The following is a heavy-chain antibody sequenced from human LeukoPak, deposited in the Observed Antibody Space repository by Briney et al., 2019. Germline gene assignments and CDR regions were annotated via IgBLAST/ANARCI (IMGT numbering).Heavy chain of an antibody. CDR1: GGSFSGYY. J-gene: IGHJ4*02. CDR2: INHSGST. V-gene: IGHV4-34*01. CDR3: ARGRRRGVVVPAASNYFGY. D-gene: IGHD2-2*01. Sequence: KPSETLSLTCAVYGGSFSGYYWSWIRQPPGKGLEWIGEINHSGSTNYNPSPKSRVTISVDTSKNQFSLKLSSVTAADTAVYYCARGRRRGVVVPAASNYFGYWGQGTLVTVSS.